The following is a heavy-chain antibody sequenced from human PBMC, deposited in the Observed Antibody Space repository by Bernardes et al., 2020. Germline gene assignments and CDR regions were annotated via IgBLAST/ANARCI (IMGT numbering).Heavy chain of an antibody. J-gene: IGHJ4*02. V-gene: IGHV1-2*06. D-gene: IGHD5-12*01. Sequence: ASVKVSCKASGYTFIGYYMHWVRQAPGQGLEWMGRINPNSGDTDYAQKFQGRVTMTRDTSISTAYMEMSRLISDDTAVYYCAGDRPQVPLPYGGYEIGYWGQGTLVTVSS. CDR2: INPNSGDT. CDR3: AGDRPQVPLPYGGYEIGY. CDR1: GYTFIGYY.